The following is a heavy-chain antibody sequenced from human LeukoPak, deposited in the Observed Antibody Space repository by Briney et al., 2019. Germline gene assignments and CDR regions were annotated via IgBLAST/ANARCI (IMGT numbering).Heavy chain of an antibody. V-gene: IGHV3-7*01. J-gene: IGHJ4*02. CDR2: IRQDGGKK. Sequence: GGSLRLSRTASGFTFSSYLMTWVRQTPEKGLEWVANIRQDGGKKDYVASVKGRFTISRDNAKNSLYLQMNSLRAEDTAVYYCARYYYASAFDYWGQGTLVTVSS. CDR3: ARYYYASAFDY. CDR1: GFTFSSYL. D-gene: IGHD3-10*01.